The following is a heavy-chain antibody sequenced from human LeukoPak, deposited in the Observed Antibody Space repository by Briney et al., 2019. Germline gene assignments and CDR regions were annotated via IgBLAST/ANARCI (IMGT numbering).Heavy chain of an antibody. V-gene: IGHV3-30*02. Sequence: GGSLRLSCAASGFTFSSYATSWVRQAPGKGLEWVAFIPYRGSDYNYAASVKGRFTISRDNSKNTLYLQMNSLRLEDTAVYYCAKDRHGHYALDYCGQGTLVTVSP. J-gene: IGHJ4*02. CDR3: AKDRHGHYALDY. CDR1: GFTFSSYA. D-gene: IGHD4-17*01. CDR2: IPYRGSDY.